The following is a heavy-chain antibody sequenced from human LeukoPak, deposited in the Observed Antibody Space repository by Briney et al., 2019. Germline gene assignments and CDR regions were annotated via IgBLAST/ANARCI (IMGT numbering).Heavy chain of an antibody. D-gene: IGHD1-1*01. Sequence: SETLSLTCTVSGDSSDNNGFYWGWIRQPPGKGLEWIGNIYYSGSTYYNPSLKSRVTTSVDTSKNQFSLKLSSVTAADTAEYYCARGTRGSDSSFDFWGQGTLVTVSS. CDR1: GDSSDNNGFY. V-gene: IGHV4-39*07. CDR3: ARGTRGSDSSFDF. J-gene: IGHJ4*02. CDR2: IYYSGST.